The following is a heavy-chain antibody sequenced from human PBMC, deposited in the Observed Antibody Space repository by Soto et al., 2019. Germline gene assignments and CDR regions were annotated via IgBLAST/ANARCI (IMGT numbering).Heavy chain of an antibody. J-gene: IGHJ3*02. CDR3: SRDPGYYDSSGYPPRGAFDI. V-gene: IGHV1-69*06. D-gene: IGHD3-22*01. CDR1: GGTFSSYA. CDR2: IIPISGTA. Sequence: ASVKVSCKASGGTFSSYAISWVRQAPGQGLEWMGGIIPISGTANYAQKFQGRVTITADKSTSTAYMELSSLRSEDTAVYYCSRDPGYYDSSGYPPRGAFDIWGQGTMVTVSS.